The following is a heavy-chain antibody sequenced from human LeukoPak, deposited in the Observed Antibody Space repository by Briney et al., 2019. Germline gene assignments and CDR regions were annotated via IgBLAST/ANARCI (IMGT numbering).Heavy chain of an antibody. CDR2: VYATGNT. Sequence: SETLSLTCAVYGGSFSDSYWSWIRQPAGKGLEWIGRVYATGNTNYNPSLWSRLSISIDTSRNQFSLRLSSVTAADTAVYYCARDRSYYSDTGADYWGQGIVVIVSS. CDR3: ARDRSYYSDTGADY. CDR1: GGSFSDSY. J-gene: IGHJ4*02. D-gene: IGHD3-22*01. V-gene: IGHV4-4*07.